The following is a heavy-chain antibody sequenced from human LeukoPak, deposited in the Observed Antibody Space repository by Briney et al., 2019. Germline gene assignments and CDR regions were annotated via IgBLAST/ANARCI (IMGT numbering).Heavy chain of an antibody. D-gene: IGHD7-27*01. Sequence: LTGGSLRLSCAASGFTFSSYIMNWVRQAPGKGLEWVSYISSSSSTIYYADSVKGRFTISRDNAKNSLYLQMNSLRAEDTAVYYCARDDWGSHFDYWGQGTLVTVSS. J-gene: IGHJ4*02. V-gene: IGHV3-48*04. CDR1: GFTFSSYI. CDR3: ARDDWGSHFDY. CDR2: ISSSSSTI.